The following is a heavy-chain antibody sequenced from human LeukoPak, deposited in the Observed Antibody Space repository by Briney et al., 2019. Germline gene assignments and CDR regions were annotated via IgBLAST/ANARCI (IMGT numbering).Heavy chain of an antibody. Sequence: PGGSLRLSCAASGFTFSSYGMHWVRQAPGKGLEWVAVISYDGSNKYYADSVKGRFTISRDNSKNTLYLQMNSLRAEDTAVYYCAKGANSGYNHGMDVWGQGTTVTVSS. J-gene: IGHJ6*02. CDR3: AKGANSGYNHGMDV. CDR1: GFTFSSYG. D-gene: IGHD1-26*01. V-gene: IGHV3-30*18. CDR2: ISYDGSNK.